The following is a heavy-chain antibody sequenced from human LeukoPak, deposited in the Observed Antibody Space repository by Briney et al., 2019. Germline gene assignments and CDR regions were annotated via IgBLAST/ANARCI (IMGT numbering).Heavy chain of an antibody. J-gene: IGHJ3*02. Sequence: EASVKVSCKASGYTFTSYGVSWVRQAPGQGLEWMGWISAYNGNTNYAQKLQGRVTMTTDTSTSTAYMELRSLRSDDTAVYYCAVTYCGGDCYSANGAFDIWGQGTMVTVSS. V-gene: IGHV1-18*01. CDR3: AVTYCGGDCYSANGAFDI. CDR1: GYTFTSYG. CDR2: ISAYNGNT. D-gene: IGHD2-21*02.